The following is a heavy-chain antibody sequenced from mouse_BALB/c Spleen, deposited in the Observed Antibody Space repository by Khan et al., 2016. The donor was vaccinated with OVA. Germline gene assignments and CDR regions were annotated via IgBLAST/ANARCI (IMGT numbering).Heavy chain of an antibody. V-gene: IGHV1-54*01. CDR3: ARSGYGFGAY. D-gene: IGHD3-2*02. Sequence: QVQLKESGAELVRPGTSLKVSCKASGYAFTDYLIEWLKQRPGQGLEWIGMINPGSGDTKYNEKFKAKATLTADKSSRTAYMQRSSLTSDDSAVYFCARSGYGFGAYWGQGTLVTVS. CDR2: INPGSGDT. J-gene: IGHJ3*01. CDR1: GYAFTDYL.